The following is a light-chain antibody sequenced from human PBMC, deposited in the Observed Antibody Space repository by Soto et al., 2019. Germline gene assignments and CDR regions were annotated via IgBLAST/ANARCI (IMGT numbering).Light chain of an antibody. CDR3: QQSYSTPHT. CDR1: QSISSW. Sequence: DIQMTQSPSTLSASVGDRVTITGRASQSISSWLAWYQQKPGKAPKLLIYKASSLESGVPSRFSGSGSGTDFTLTISSLQPEDFATYYCQQSYSTPHTFGQGTRLENK. CDR2: KAS. J-gene: IGKJ5*01. V-gene: IGKV1-5*03.